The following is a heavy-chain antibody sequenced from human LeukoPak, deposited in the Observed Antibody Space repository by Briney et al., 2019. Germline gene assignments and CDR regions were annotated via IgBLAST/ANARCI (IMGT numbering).Heavy chain of an antibody. CDR2: ISASGGST. Sequence: PGGSLRLSCAASGFTFSSYAMSWVHQAPGKGLEWVSVISASGGSTYYADSVKGRFTISRDNSKNTLHLQMNSLRAEDTAVYYCAKDTYAGKAYYFDYWGQGILVTVSS. CDR3: AKDTYAGKAYYFDY. J-gene: IGHJ4*02. V-gene: IGHV3-23*01. D-gene: IGHD4-23*01. CDR1: GFTFSSYA.